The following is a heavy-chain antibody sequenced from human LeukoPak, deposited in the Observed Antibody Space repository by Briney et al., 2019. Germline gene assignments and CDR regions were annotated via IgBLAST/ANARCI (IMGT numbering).Heavy chain of an antibody. V-gene: IGHV3-20*04. CDR2: INWNGDGT. Sequence: PGGSLRLSCAASGFTFDDYGMSWVRQAPGKGLEWASGINWNGDGTGYADSVKGRFTISRDNAKNSLYLLMNSLRAEDTALYYCARSGYYGSGSYSDYWGQGTLVTVSS. J-gene: IGHJ4*02. CDR1: GFTFDDYG. D-gene: IGHD3-10*01. CDR3: ARSGYYGSGSYSDY.